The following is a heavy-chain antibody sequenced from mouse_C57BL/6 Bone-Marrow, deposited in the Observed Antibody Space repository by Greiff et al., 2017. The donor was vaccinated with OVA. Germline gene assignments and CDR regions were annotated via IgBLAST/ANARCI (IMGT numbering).Heavy chain of an antibody. Sequence: QVQLKESGAELARPGASVKLSCKASGYTFTSYGISWVKQRTGQGLEWIGEIYPRSGNTYYNEKFKGKATLTADKSSSTAYMELRSLTSEDSAVYFCARSLYDYDPFAYWGQGTLVTVSA. J-gene: IGHJ3*01. CDR3: ARSLYDYDPFAY. D-gene: IGHD2-4*01. CDR2: IYPRSGNT. V-gene: IGHV1-81*01. CDR1: GYTFTSYG.